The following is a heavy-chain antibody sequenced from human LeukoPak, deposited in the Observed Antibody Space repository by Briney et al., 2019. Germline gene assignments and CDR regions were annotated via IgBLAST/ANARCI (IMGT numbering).Heavy chain of an antibody. CDR2: ISAYNGNT. V-gene: IGHV1-18*01. CDR3: ARDSVRMNIRHPFDY. CDR1: GYTFTSYG. Sequence: ASVKVSCKASGYTFTSYGISWVRQAPGQGLEWMGWISAYNGNTNYAQKFKGRVTMTTDTSTSTAYMELRSLRSDDTAVYYCARDSVRMNIRHPFDYWGQGTLVTVSS. J-gene: IGHJ4*02. D-gene: IGHD2-15*01.